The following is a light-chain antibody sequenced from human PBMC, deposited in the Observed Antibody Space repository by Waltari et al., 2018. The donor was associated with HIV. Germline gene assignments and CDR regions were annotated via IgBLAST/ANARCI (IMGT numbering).Light chain of an antibody. Sequence: EFVLTQSPGTLSMSPWEIATLSCRASQSVTTTYLAWYHQKPGQPPRLLIYGTSSRATGIPDRFSGSGSGTDFTLTITRLEPEDFAVYYCQEYGRSRTFGHGTKVEIK. CDR2: GTS. CDR1: QSVTTTY. CDR3: QEYGRSRT. J-gene: IGKJ1*01. V-gene: IGKV3-20*01.